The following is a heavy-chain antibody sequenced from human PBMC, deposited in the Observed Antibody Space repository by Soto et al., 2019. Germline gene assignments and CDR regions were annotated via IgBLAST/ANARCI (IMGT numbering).Heavy chain of an antibody. Sequence: HEHLVQSGAEVKRPGASLKVSCKASGYSFTGYYIHWVRQAPGQGLEWMGCINPDSGATNYAQNFQGRVTLTSDTSISTASMDLTSLTSDDTAVYYCARGDYGTGGYPFPYFDYWGQGTLVIVSS. J-gene: IGHJ4*02. CDR2: INPDSGAT. D-gene: IGHD2-8*02. V-gene: IGHV1-2*02. CDR3: ARGDYGTGGYPFPYFDY. CDR1: GYSFTGYY.